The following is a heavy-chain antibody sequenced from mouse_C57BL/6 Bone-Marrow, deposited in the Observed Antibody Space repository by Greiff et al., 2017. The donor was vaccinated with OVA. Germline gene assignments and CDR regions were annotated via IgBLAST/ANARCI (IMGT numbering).Heavy chain of an antibody. CDR3: ARDGYYRYFDV. D-gene: IGHD2-2*01. V-gene: IGHV5-4*01. CDR1: GFTFSSYA. Sequence: EVMLVESGGGLVKPGGSLKLSCAASGFTFSSYAMSWVRQTPEKRLEWVATINDGGSYTYYPDNVKGRCTISRDNAKNNLYLQMSHLQSEDTAMYYCARDGYYRYFDVWGTGTTVTVSS. CDR2: INDGGSYT. J-gene: IGHJ1*03.